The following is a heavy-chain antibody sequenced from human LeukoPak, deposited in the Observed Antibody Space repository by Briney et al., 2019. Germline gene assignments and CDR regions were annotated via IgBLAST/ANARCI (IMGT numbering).Heavy chain of an antibody. D-gene: IGHD1-1*01. J-gene: IGHJ5*02. V-gene: IGHV4-59*01. CDR3: AREGTAGTNLNWFDP. Sequence: PSETLSLTCTVSGASISSYYWSWIRQPPGKGLEWIGYVHYSGTTDYNPSLRSRVTISVDTSKNQFSLKLSSVTAADTAVYYCAREGTAGTNLNWFDPWGQGTLVTVSS. CDR2: VHYSGTT. CDR1: GASISSYY.